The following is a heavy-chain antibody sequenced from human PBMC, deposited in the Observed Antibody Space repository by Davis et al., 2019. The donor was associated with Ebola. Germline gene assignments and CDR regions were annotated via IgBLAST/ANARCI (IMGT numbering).Heavy chain of an antibody. D-gene: IGHD3-16*01. CDR1: GFTFSSYW. CDR3: AREARGSLGWFDP. J-gene: IGHJ5*02. Sequence: GESLKISCAASGFTFSSYWMSWVRQAPGKGLEWVANIKQDGSDKNYVDSVKGRFTISRDNAKNSLYLQMNSLRAEDTAVYYCAREARGSLGWFDPWGQGTLVTVSS. CDR2: IKQDGSDK. V-gene: IGHV3-7*01.